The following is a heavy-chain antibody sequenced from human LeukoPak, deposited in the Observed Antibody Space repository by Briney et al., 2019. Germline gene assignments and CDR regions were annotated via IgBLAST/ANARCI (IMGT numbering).Heavy chain of an antibody. CDR3: AREASFGITMVRGVPYNWFDP. Sequence: GRSLRLSCAASGFTFSSYAMHWVRQAPGKGLEWVAAISYDGSNKYYADSVKGRFTISRDNSKNTLYLQMNSLRAEDTAVYYCAREASFGITMVRGVPYNWFDPWGQGTLVTVSS. J-gene: IGHJ5*02. V-gene: IGHV3-30*04. D-gene: IGHD3-10*01. CDR2: ISYDGSNK. CDR1: GFTFSSYA.